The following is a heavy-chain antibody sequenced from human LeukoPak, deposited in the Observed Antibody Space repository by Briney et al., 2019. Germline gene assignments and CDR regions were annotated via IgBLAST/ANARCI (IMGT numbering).Heavy chain of an antibody. CDR3: ARGPYYGSGSYYSNSFDY. CDR1: GFTFSSYG. CDR2: IWYDGSNK. Sequence: GGSLRLSCAASGFTFSSYGMHWVRQAPGKGLEWVAVIWYDGSNKYYADSVKGRFTISRDNSKNTLYLQMNSLRAEDTAVYYCARGPYYGSGSYYSNSFDYWGQGTLVTVSS. J-gene: IGHJ4*02. V-gene: IGHV3-33*01. D-gene: IGHD3-10*01.